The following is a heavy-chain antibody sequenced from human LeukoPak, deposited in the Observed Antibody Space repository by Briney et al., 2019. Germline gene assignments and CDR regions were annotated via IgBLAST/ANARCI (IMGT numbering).Heavy chain of an antibody. V-gene: IGHV3-30*18. CDR1: GFTFSSYA. CDR3: AKDQWSFSLGSPYY. J-gene: IGHJ4*02. Sequence: PGRSLRLSCAASGFTFSSYAMHWVRQAPGKGLEWVALISYDGRNKYYADSVKGRFTISRDNSKNTLYLQMNSLRAEDTAVYSCAKDQWSFSLGSPYYWGQGTLVTVSS. D-gene: IGHD3-10*01. CDR2: ISYDGRNK.